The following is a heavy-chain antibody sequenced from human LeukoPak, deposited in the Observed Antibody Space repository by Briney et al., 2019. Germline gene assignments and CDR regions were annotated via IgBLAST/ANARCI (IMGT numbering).Heavy chain of an antibody. J-gene: IGHJ4*02. CDR2: IYYSGST. D-gene: IGHD3-10*01. Sequence: SETPSLTCTVSGGSISTYYRSWIRQPPGKGLEWIGFIYYSGSTNQNPSLRSRVTISVDTSKNQFSLKLNSVTAADTAVYYCARGPLMVRGPFDHWGQGTLVTVSS. CDR1: GGSISTYY. V-gene: IGHV4-59*01. CDR3: ARGPLMVRGPFDH.